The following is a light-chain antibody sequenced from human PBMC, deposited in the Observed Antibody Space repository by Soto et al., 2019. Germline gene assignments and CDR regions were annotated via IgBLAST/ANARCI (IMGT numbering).Light chain of an antibody. Sequence: EILLTQSPATLSLSPGERATLXXRASQTLNSNLAWYQQKPGQAPRXVIYDASTRATGIPARFSGSGSGTEFTLTISSLQSEDFAVYFCQQYNNWPITFGQGTRLEIK. J-gene: IGKJ5*01. CDR2: DAS. V-gene: IGKV3D-15*01. CDR1: QTLNSN. CDR3: QQYNNWPIT.